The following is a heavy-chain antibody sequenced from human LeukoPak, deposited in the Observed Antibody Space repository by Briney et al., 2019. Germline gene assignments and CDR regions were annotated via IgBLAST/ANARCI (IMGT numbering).Heavy chain of an antibody. CDR2: ISGSGGST. V-gene: IGHV3-23*01. D-gene: IGHD2-2*03. CDR3: AKSDGYCSSTSCYPFSDY. Sequence: GGSLRLSCAASGFTFSSYAMSWVRQAPGKGLEWVSAISGSGGSTYYADSVKGRFTISRDNSKNTLYLQMNSLRAEDTAVYYCAKSDGYCSSTSCYPFSDYWGQGTLVTVSS. CDR1: GFTFSSYA. J-gene: IGHJ4*02.